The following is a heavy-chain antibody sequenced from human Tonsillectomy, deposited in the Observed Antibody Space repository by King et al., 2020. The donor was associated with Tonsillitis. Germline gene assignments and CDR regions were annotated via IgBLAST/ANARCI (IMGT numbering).Heavy chain of an antibody. Sequence: QLQESGPGLVKPSETLSLTCTVSGGSISSYYWSWIRQPPGKGLEWIGYIYYSGSTNYNPSLKSRVTISVDTSKNQFSLTLSSVTAADTAVYYCARLVTTEVFDYWGQGTLVTVSS. V-gene: IGHV4-59*08. CDR3: ARLVTTEVFDY. D-gene: IGHD4-23*01. CDR1: GGSISSYY. CDR2: IYYSGST. J-gene: IGHJ4*02.